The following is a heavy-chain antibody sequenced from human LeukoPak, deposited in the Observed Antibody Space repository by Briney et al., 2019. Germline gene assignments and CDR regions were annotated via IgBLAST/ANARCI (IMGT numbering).Heavy chain of an antibody. J-gene: IGHJ4*02. V-gene: IGHV3-21*01. D-gene: IGHD3-3*01. CDR3: AREIFWSGYFSNLHFDY. Sequence: GGSLRLSCTASEFTFSSYNMNWVRQAPGKGLEWVASISSSSSYIYYADSVKGRFTISRDNAKNSLYLQMNSLRGEDTAVYCCAREIFWSGYFSNLHFDYWGQGTLVTVSS. CDR1: EFTFSSYN. CDR2: ISSSSSYI.